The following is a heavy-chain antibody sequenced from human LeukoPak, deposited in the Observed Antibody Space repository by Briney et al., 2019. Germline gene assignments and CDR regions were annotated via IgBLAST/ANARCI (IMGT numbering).Heavy chain of an antibody. CDR1: GGSISSSNW. Sequence: SGTLSLTCAVSGGSISSSNWWSWVRQPPGKGLEWIGEIYHSGSTNCNPSLKSRVTISVDKSKNQFSLKLSSVTAADTAVYYCARAFTMVRGVIRWFDPWGQGTLVTVSS. D-gene: IGHD3-10*01. CDR3: ARAFTMVRGVIRWFDP. CDR2: IYHSGST. J-gene: IGHJ5*02. V-gene: IGHV4-4*02.